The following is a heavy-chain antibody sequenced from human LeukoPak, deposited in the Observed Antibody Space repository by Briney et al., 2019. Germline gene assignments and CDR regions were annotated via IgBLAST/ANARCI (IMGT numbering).Heavy chain of an antibody. D-gene: IGHD3-16*01. V-gene: IGHV3-53*01. Sequence: PGGSLRLSCAASGSIVSSSYMGWVRQAPGKGLEWVSYIYSDGRTFYADSVKGRFTTSRDSSKNTLYFQMNSLRAEDTAVYYCARAFDHHFDYWGQGTLVTVSS. CDR1: GSIVSSSY. J-gene: IGHJ4*02. CDR3: ARAFDHHFDY. CDR2: IYSDGRT.